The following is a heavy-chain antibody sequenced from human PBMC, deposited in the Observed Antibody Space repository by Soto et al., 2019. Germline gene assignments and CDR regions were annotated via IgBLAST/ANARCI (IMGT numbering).Heavy chain of an antibody. J-gene: IGHJ4*02. Sequence: PGESLKIACKGSGFTFTIYWIAWVRQMPGKGLEWTGVIYPGDSDTSYSPSFQGQVIISADKSINTAYLQWNSLKASDTAMYYCAKHEGYCSSTTCSNFDYWGQGTLVTVSS. CDR3: AKHEGYCSSTTCSNFDY. V-gene: IGHV5-51*01. CDR2: IYPGDSDT. D-gene: IGHD2-2*01. CDR1: GFTFTIYW.